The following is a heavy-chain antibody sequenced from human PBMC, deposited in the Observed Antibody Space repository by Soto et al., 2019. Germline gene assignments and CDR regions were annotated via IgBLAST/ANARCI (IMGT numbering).Heavy chain of an antibody. CDR1: GFTFSSYS. Sequence: GGSLRLSCAASGFTFSSYSMNWVRQAPGKGLEWVSYISSSSSTIYYADSVKGRFTISRDNAKNSLYLQMNSLRDEDTAVYYCARFYDFWSGYPDYFDYWGQGTLVTVSS. J-gene: IGHJ4*02. CDR3: ARFYDFWSGYPDYFDY. D-gene: IGHD3-3*01. V-gene: IGHV3-48*02. CDR2: ISSSSSTI.